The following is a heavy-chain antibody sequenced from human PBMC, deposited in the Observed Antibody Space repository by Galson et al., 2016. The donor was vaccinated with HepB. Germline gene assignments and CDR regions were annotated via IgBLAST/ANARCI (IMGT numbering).Heavy chain of an antibody. CDR3: ARGFRLGDLSSPRERDAFDM. CDR2: ISGSGGGT. D-gene: IGHD3-16*02. V-gene: IGHV3-23*01. CDR1: GFTFTTSA. Sequence: SLRLSCAASGFTFTTSAMSWVRQAPGKGLEWVSAISGSGGGTFYADSVKGRFTISRDNSKNTLYLQMNSLRAEDTAVYYCARGFRLGDLSSPRERDAFDMWGQGTMVTVSS. J-gene: IGHJ3*02.